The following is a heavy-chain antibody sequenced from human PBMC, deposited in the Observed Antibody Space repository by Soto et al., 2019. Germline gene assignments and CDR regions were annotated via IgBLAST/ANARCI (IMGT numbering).Heavy chain of an antibody. V-gene: IGHV4-59*01. CDR1: GGSISSYY. J-gene: IGHJ4*02. CDR3: ARVSPRRGISFDY. CDR2: IYYSGST. D-gene: IGHD2-15*01. Sequence: SETLSLTCTVSGGSISSYYWSWIRQPPGKGLEWIGYIYYSGSTNYNPSLKSRVTISVDTSKNQFSLKLSSVTAADTAVYYCARVSPRRGISFDYWGQGTLVTVSS.